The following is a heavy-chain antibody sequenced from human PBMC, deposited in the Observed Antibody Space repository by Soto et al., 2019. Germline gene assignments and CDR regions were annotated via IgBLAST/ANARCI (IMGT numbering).Heavy chain of an antibody. CDR3: ARHPPAVYYYGMDV. CDR1: GGTFSSYA. J-gene: IGHJ6*02. Sequence: QVQLVQSGAEVKKPGSSMKVSCKASGGTFSSYAISWVRQAPGQGLEWMGGIIPIFGTANYAQKFQGRVTITADESTSTAYMELSSLRSEDTAVYYCARHPPAVYYYGMDVWGQGTTVTVSS. CDR2: IIPIFGTA. V-gene: IGHV1-69*12.